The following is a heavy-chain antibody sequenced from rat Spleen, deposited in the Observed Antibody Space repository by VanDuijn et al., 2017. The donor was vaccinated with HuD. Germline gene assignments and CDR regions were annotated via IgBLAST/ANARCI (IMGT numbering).Heavy chain of an antibody. V-gene: IGHV3-3*01. CDR2: INSAGST. D-gene: IGHD1-3*01. CDR1: GYSITSNY. J-gene: IGHJ4*01. Sequence: EVQLQESGPGLVKPSQSLSLTFSVTGYSITSNYWGWIRKFLGNKMEWMGYINSAGSTNYNPSLKSRISITRDTSRNQFFLQVNSVTTEDTATYYCAKTTVAYYYVMDVWGQGASVTVSS. CDR3: AKTTVAYYYVMDV.